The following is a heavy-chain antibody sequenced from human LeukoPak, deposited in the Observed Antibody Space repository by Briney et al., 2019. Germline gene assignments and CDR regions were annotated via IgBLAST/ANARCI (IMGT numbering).Heavy chain of an antibody. V-gene: IGHV3-48*02. D-gene: IGHD6-19*01. CDR2: ISSSSSTI. CDR3: AKPTVAVAGTRCFDP. CDR1: GFTFSSYS. J-gene: IGHJ5*02. Sequence: GGSLRLSCAASGFTFSSYSMNWVRQAPGKGLEWVSYISSSSSTIYYADSVKGRFTISRDNAKNSLYLQMNSLRDEDTAVYYCAKPTVAVAGTRCFDPWGQGTLVTVSS.